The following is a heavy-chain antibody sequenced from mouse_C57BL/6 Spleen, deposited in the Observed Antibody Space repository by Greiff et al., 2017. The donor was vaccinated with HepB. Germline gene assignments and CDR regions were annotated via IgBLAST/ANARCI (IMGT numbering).Heavy chain of an antibody. V-gene: IGHV5-17*01. J-gene: IGHJ2*01. CDR3: ARDLLWCPFDY. CDR2: ISSGSSTI. Sequence: DVKLVESGGGLVKPGGSLKLSCAASGFTFSDYGMHWVRQAPEKGLEWVAYISSGSSTIYYADTVKGRFTISRDNAKNTLFLQMTSLRSEDTAMYYCARDLLWCPFDYWGQGTTLTVSS. CDR1: GFTFSDYG. D-gene: IGHD2-13*01.